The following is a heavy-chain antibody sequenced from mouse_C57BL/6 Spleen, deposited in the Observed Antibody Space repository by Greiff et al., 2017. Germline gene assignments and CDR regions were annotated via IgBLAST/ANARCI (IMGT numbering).Heavy chain of an antibody. D-gene: IGHD2-3*01. CDR1: GFSLTSYG. V-gene: IGHV2-3*01. CDR2: IWGDGST. Sequence: QVQLKESGPGLVAPSQSLSLTCTVSGFSLTSYGVSWVRQPPGKGLEWLGVIWGDGSTNYHSDLISRLSISQDNSKSQVFLKLNVLQTDGTATYYCAKRGGYYGAMDYWGQGTSVNVSS. J-gene: IGHJ4*01. CDR3: AKRGGYYGAMDY.